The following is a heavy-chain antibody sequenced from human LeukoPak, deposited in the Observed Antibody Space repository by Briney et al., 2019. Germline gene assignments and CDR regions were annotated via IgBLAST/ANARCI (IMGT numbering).Heavy chain of an antibody. Sequence: GGSLRLSCAASGFTFSSYAMHWVRQAPGKGLEWVAVISYDGSNKYYADSVKGRFTISRDNSKNTLYLQMNSLRAEDTAVYYCARERRAEYYFDYWGQGALVTVSS. V-gene: IGHV3-30-3*01. CDR2: ISYDGSNK. CDR3: ARERRAEYYFDY. CDR1: GFTFSSYA. D-gene: IGHD1-26*01. J-gene: IGHJ4*02.